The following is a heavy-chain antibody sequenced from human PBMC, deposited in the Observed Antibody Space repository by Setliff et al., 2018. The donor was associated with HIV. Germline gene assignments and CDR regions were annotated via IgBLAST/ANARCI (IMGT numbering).Heavy chain of an antibody. CDR3: ATLRWLRSQHSEY. Sequence: SETLSLTCTVSGGSISNTNYYWGWIRQPPGKGLEWIGALDCSGITYYNPSLKSRVTVSIDTSKNQSSLKLPSVTDADTAVYFCATLRWLRSQHSEYWGQGTLVTVSS. CDR2: LDCSGIT. CDR1: GGSISNTNYY. D-gene: IGHD5-12*01. J-gene: IGHJ4*01. V-gene: IGHV4-39*01.